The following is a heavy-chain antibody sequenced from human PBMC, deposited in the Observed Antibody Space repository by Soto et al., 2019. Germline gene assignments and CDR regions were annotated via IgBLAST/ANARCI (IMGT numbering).Heavy chain of an antibody. Sequence: SETLSLTCAVSGGSISSSNWWSWVRQPPGKGREGMGEIYHSGSTNYNPSLKSRVTISVDKSKNQFSLKLSSVTAADTAVYYCARDRYDSSGYVIIDAFDIWGQGTMVTVSS. CDR2: IYHSGST. J-gene: IGHJ3*02. CDR3: ARDRYDSSGYVIIDAFDI. CDR1: GGSISSSNW. V-gene: IGHV4-4*02. D-gene: IGHD3-22*01.